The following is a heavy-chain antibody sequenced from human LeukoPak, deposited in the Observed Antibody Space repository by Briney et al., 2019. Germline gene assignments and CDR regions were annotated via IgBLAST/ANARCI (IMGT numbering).Heavy chain of an antibody. CDR2: IYPGDSDT. J-gene: IGHJ4*02. Sequence: GESLKISCKGSGYTFTNYWIGWVRQMPGKGLEWMGIIYPGDSDTRYSPSFQGQVTISADKSISTAYLQWSSLKASGTAVYYCARQEVLGQPPLYWGQGTLVTVSS. CDR1: GYTFTNYW. CDR3: ARQEVLGQPPLY. V-gene: IGHV5-51*01. D-gene: IGHD7-27*01.